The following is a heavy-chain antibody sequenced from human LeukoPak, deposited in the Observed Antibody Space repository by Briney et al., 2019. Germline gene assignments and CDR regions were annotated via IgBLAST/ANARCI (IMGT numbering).Heavy chain of an antibody. D-gene: IGHD3-3*01. CDR2: INHSGST. V-gene: IGHV4-34*01. CDR3: ARGSPLLRFLEWLSRFDS. J-gene: IGHJ5*01. CDR1: GGSISSYY. Sequence: PSETLSLTCTVSGGSISSYYWAWIRQPPGKGLEWIGEINHSGSTNYNPSLKSRVTISVDTSKNQFSLKLSSVTAADTAVYYCARGSPLLRFLEWLSRFDSWGQGTLVTVSS.